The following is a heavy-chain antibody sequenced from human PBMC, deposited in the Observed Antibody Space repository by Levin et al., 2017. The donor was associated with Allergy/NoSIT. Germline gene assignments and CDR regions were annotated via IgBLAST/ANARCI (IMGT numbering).Heavy chain of an antibody. CDR1: GFTFSNYA. J-gene: IGHJ4*02. D-gene: IGHD4-17*01. CDR2: ISSTGAHT. Sequence: QAGGSLRLSSAASGFTFSNYAMSWVRQAPGKGLEWVSTISSTGAHTYYADSVKGRFTISRDNSRNTLYLQMHGLGAEDTAIYYSAKIARITTSDHGDYGGDWGQGTLVTVSS. CDR3: AKIARITTSDHGDYGGD. V-gene: IGHV3-23*01.